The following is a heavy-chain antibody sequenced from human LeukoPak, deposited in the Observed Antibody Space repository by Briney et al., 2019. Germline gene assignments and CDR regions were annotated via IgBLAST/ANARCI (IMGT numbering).Heavy chain of an antibody. CDR2: IYTSGST. Sequence: PSETLSLTCTVSGGSISSGSYYWSWIRQPGGKGLEWIVRIYTSGSTNYNPSLKSRVTISVDTSKNQFSLKLSSVTAPDTAVYYCARDGDDDFWSGPSGYWGQGTLVTVSS. CDR3: ARDGDDDFWSGPSGY. D-gene: IGHD3-3*01. V-gene: IGHV4-61*02. J-gene: IGHJ4*02. CDR1: GGSISSGSYY.